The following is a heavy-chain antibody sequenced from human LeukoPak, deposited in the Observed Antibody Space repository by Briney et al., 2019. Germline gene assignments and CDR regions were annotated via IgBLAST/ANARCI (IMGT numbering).Heavy chain of an antibody. CDR1: GFTFDDYT. Sequence: GGSLRLSCAASGFTFDDYTMHWVRQAPGKGLEWVSLISWDGGSTYYADSVKGRFTISRDNSKNSLYLQMNSLRTEDTALYYCAKDRYCSSTSCYGHYYYYGMDVWGQGTTVTVSS. V-gene: IGHV3-43*01. D-gene: IGHD2-2*01. CDR3: AKDRYCSSTSCYGHYYYYGMDV. J-gene: IGHJ6*02. CDR2: ISWDGGST.